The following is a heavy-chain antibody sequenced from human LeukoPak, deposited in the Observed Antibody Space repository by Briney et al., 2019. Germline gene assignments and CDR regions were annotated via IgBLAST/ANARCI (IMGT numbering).Heavy chain of an antibody. CDR2: LYSGGST. D-gene: IGHD4-23*01. CDR1: GFTVSSNY. J-gene: IGHJ4*02. Sequence: PGGSLRLSCAASGFTVSSNYMSWVRQAPGKGLEWVSSLYSGGSTDYAGSVKGRFTISRDKSQNTLYLQMSSLRVEDEAVYYCATAGGNAPRLLDYWGQGTLVTVSS. V-gene: IGHV3-66*02. CDR3: ATAGGNAPRLLDY.